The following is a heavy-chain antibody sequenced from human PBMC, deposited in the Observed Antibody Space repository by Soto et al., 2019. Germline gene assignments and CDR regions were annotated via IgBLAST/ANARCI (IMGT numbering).Heavy chain of an antibody. CDR1: GFTFTNYA. Sequence: PGGSLRLSCAASGFTFTNYAMTWARQAPEKGLEWVSPIGGSGGSTYYADSVKGRFTISRDNSKNTLYLQMNSLRAEDTAVYYCAKDPYGSGSYSYYYYMDIRGKGTTVTVYS. CDR2: IGGSGGST. D-gene: IGHD3-10*01. J-gene: IGHJ6*03. V-gene: IGHV3-23*01. CDR3: AKDPYGSGSYSYYYYMDI.